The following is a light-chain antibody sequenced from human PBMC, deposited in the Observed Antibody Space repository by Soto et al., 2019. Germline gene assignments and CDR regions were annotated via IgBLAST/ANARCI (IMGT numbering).Light chain of an antibody. CDR2: GAS. CDR3: QQYGTSPPT. Sequence: EIVLTQSPGTLSLSPGERATLSCRASQSVSSYLAWYQQKPGQAPRLLIYGASSRATGIPDRFSGSGSGTEFTLTISRMEPEDFAVYYCQQYGTSPPTFDEGTKVEIK. J-gene: IGKJ1*01. CDR1: QSVSSY. V-gene: IGKV3-20*01.